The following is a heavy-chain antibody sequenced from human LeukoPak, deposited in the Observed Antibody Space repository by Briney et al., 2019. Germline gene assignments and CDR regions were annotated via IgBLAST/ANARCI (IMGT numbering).Heavy chain of an antibody. CDR3: ARDWALDY. CDR2: ISSSGSSI. J-gene: IGHJ4*02. Sequence: GGSLRLSCEASGFTLSGYDMNWVRQAPGKGLEWVSYISSSGSSIYYADSVKGRFTISRDNAKNSLYLQTNSLRAEDTGVYYCARDWALDYWGQGTLVTVSS. CDR1: GFTLSGYD. V-gene: IGHV3-48*03. D-gene: IGHD3-16*01.